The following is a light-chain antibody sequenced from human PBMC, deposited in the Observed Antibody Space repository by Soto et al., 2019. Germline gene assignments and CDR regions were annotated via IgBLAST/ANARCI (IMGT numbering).Light chain of an antibody. CDR3: QQRSNWPIT. CDR2: DAS. J-gene: IGKJ5*01. V-gene: IGKV3-11*01. Sequence: ENVVSLSPATVSLSKGERATLSCRASQSVSSYLAWYQQKPGQAPRLLIYDASNRATGIPARFSGSGSGTDFTLTISSLEPEDFAVYYCQQRSNWPITFGQGTRLEIK. CDR1: QSVSSY.